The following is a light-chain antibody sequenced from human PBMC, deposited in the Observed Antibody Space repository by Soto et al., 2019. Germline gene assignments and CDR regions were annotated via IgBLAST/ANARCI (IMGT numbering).Light chain of an antibody. J-gene: IGLJ2*01. Sequence: QSVLTQPRSVSGSPGQSVTISCTGTNSDVGVYKYVSWYQQHPGKAPKLMIYDVTKRPSGVPDRFSGSKSGNTASLTISGLQAEDEADYYCCSYAGSYTLVFGGGTKLTVL. CDR2: DVT. CDR3: CSYAGSYTLV. CDR1: NSDVGVYKY. V-gene: IGLV2-11*01.